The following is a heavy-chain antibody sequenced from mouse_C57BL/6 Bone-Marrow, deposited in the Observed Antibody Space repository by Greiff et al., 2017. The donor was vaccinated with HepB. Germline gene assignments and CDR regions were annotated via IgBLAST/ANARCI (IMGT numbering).Heavy chain of an antibody. Sequence: VQLQQSGPELVKPGASVKISCKASDYAFSSSWMNWVKQRPGKGLEWIGRIYPGDGDTNYNGKFKGKATLTADKSSSTAYMQLSSLTSEDSAVYFCARRGYSNYVEFAYWGQGTLVTVSA. V-gene: IGHV1-82*01. J-gene: IGHJ3*01. D-gene: IGHD2-5*01. CDR3: ARRGYSNYVEFAY. CDR2: IYPGDGDT. CDR1: DYAFSSSW.